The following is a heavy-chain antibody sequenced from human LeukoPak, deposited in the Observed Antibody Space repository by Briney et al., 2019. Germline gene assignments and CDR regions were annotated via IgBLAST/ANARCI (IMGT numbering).Heavy chain of an antibody. V-gene: IGHV3-23*01. CDR2: ISGSGGST. Sequence: PGGSLRLSCAASGFTFSSYAMSWVRQAPGKGLEWVSAISGSGGSTYYADSVKGRFTISRDNSKNTLYLQMNSLRADDTAVYYCARGLRVGATTPRVDLGYWGQGTLVTVSS. D-gene: IGHD1-26*01. J-gene: IGHJ4*02. CDR1: GFTFSSYA. CDR3: ARGLRVGATTPRVDLGY.